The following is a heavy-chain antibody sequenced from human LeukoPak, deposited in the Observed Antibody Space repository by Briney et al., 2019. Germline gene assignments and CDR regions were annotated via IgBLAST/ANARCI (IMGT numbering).Heavy chain of an antibody. CDR2: MNPNSGNT. V-gene: IGHV1-8*01. CDR1: GYTFTNYD. J-gene: IGHJ4*02. D-gene: IGHD3-3*01. Sequence: ASVKVSCKASGYTFTNYDINWVRQATGQGLEWMGWMNPNSGNTGYAQKFQGRVTMTRNTSISTAYMELSSLRSEDTAVYYCARGENNYDFWSGYYYFDYWGQGTLATVSS. CDR3: ARGENNYDFWSGYYYFDY.